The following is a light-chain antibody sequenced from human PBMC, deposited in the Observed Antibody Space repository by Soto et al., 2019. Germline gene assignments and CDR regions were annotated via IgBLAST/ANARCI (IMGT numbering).Light chain of an antibody. CDR1: QSISSW. Sequence: DIQMTPTPSTLSASVGDRGTITCRASQSISSWLAWYLQKPGKAPKLLIYDASSLESGVPSRFSGSGSGTEFTLTISSLQPDDFATYYCQQYNSYPWTFGQGTKVDIK. CDR2: DAS. CDR3: QQYNSYPWT. V-gene: IGKV1-5*01. J-gene: IGKJ1*01.